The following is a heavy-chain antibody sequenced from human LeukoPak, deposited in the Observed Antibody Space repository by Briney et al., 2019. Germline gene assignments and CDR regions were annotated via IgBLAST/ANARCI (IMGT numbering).Heavy chain of an antibody. V-gene: IGHV3-21*01. Sequence: GGSLRLSCAASGFTFSSYSMNWVRQAPGKGLEWVSSISSSSSYIYYADSVKGRFTISRDNAKNSLYLQMNSLRAEDTAVYYCARDMITFGGVIVINIPFDYWGQGTLVTVSS. CDR1: GFTFSSYS. CDR3: ARDMITFGGVIVINIPFDY. J-gene: IGHJ4*02. D-gene: IGHD3-16*02. CDR2: ISSSSSYI.